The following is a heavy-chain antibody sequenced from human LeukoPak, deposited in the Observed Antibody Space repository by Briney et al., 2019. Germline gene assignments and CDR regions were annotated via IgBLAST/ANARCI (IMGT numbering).Heavy chain of an antibody. Sequence: GASVKVSCKVSGITLNDLSIQWVRQAPGKGLEWMGGFDPEDGETIYAPKFQARVTMTQDTYEDTAYMELSSLRPEDTAVYYCATDGIPGATTTLDYWGQGTLVTVSS. V-gene: IGHV1-24*01. D-gene: IGHD1-26*01. CDR3: ATDGIPGATTTLDY. CDR2: FDPEDGET. J-gene: IGHJ4*02. CDR1: GITLNDLS.